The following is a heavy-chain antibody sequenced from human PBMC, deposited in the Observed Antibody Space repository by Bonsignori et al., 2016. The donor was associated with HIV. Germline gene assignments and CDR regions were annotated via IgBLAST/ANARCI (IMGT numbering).Heavy chain of an antibody. J-gene: IGHJ6*03. Sequence: WIRQPPGKGLEWVSYISSSSSTIYYADSVKGRFTISRDNAKNSLYLQMNSLRDEDTAVYYCARDRKITMIEDYYYMDVWGKGTTVTVSS. V-gene: IGHV3-48*02. D-gene: IGHD3-22*01. CDR3: ARDRKITMIEDYYYMDV. CDR2: ISSSSSTI.